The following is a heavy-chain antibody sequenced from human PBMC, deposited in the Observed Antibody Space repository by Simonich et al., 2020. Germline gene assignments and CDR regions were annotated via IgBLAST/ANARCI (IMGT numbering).Heavy chain of an antibody. V-gene: IGHV3-30*07. Sequence: QVQLVESGGGVVQPGRSLRLSCAASGFTFRSYAMHWVRQAPGKGLEVVEVRSYDGSNKYYADSVKGRFTISRDNAKNTLYLQMNSLRAEDTAVYYCARELSKNGEAAAGYYFDYWGQGTLVTVSS. D-gene: IGHD6-13*01. J-gene: IGHJ4*02. CDR3: ARELSKNGEAAAGYYFDY. CDR2: RSYDGSNK. CDR1: GFTFRSYA.